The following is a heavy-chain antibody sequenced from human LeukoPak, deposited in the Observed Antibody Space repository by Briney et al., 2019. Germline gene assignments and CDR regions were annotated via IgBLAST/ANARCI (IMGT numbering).Heavy chain of an antibody. Sequence: SETLSLTCTVSGGSISSSSSYWGWIRQPPGKGLEWIGSIYYSGSTYYNPSLKSRVTISVDTSKNQFSLKLSSVTAADTAVYYCARHPRLLWFGELTYFDYWGQGTLVTVSS. V-gene: IGHV4-39*01. CDR3: ARHPRLLWFGELTYFDY. J-gene: IGHJ4*02. D-gene: IGHD3-10*01. CDR1: GGSISSSSSY. CDR2: IYYSGST.